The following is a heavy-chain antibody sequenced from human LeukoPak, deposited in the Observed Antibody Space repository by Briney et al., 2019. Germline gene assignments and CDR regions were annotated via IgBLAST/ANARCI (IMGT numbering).Heavy chain of an antibody. D-gene: IGHD7-27*01. CDR2: IIYTTGST. CDR1: GISINPYY. J-gene: IGHJ4*02. Sequence: SETLSLTCTVSGISINPYYWTWIRQPAEKGLEWIGRIIYTTGSTNYNPSLNSRVTMSVDTSKNQISLKLTYVTAADTAMYYCMRDGPSWGLLWGLGTLVTVSS. V-gene: IGHV4-4*07. CDR3: MRDGPSWGLL.